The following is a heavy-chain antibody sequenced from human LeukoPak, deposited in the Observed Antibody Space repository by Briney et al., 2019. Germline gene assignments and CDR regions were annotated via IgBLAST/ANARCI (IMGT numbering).Heavy chain of an antibody. CDR2: IIPIFGTA. V-gene: IGHV1-69*13. J-gene: IGHJ4*02. Sequence: ASVKVSCKASGYTFTSYAISWVRQAPGQGLEWMGGIIPIFGTANYAQKFQGRVTITADESTSTAYMELSSLRSEDTAVYYCARINADDILTGYFYYWGRGTLVTVSS. CDR3: ARINADDILTGYFYY. D-gene: IGHD3-9*01. CDR1: GYTFTSYA.